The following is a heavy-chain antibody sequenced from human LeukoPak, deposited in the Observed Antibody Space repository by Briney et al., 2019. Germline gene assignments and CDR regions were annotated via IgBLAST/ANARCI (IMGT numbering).Heavy chain of an antibody. Sequence: SETLSLTCAVYGGSFRGYYWSWIRQPPGKGLEWIGEINHSGSTNYNPSLKSRVTISVDTSKNQFSLKLSSVTAADTAVYYCARDRLVLLWFGESRGMDVWGQGTTVTVSS. V-gene: IGHV4-34*01. J-gene: IGHJ6*02. CDR3: ARDRLVLLWFGESRGMDV. D-gene: IGHD3-10*01. CDR1: GGSFRGYY. CDR2: INHSGST.